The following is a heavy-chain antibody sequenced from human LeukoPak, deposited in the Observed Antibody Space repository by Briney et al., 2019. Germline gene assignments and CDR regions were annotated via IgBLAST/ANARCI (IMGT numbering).Heavy chain of an antibody. Sequence: PGGSLRLSCAASGFTFSSYSMNWVRQAPGKGLEWVSSISSSSSYIYYADSVKGRFTISRDNAKNSLYLQMNSLRAEDTAVYYCVRDKAPRYLDWSSYYFEHWGQGTLVTVSS. V-gene: IGHV3-21*01. J-gene: IGHJ4*02. D-gene: IGHD3-9*01. CDR1: GFTFSSYS. CDR2: ISSSSSYI. CDR3: VRDKAPRYLDWSSYYFEH.